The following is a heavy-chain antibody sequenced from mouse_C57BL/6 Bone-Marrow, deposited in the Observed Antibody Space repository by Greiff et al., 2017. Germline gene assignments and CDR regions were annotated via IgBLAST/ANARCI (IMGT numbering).Heavy chain of an antibody. V-gene: IGHV1-15*01. CDR2: IDPETGGP. Sequence: VQVVESGAELVRPGASVTLSCKASGYTFTDYEMHWVKQTPVHGLEWIGAIDPETGGPAYNQKFKGKAILTADKSSSTSYMELRSLTSEDSAVYYCTSLIVVAEDYWGQGTTLTVSS. CDR3: TSLIVVAEDY. J-gene: IGHJ2*01. CDR1: GYTFTDYE. D-gene: IGHD1-1*01.